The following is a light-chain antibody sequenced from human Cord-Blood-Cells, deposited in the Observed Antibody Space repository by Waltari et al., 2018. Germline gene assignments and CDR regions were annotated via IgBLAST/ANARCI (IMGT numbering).Light chain of an antibody. Sequence: QSALTQPASVSGSPGQSITISCTGTSSDVGSYNLVSWYQQHPGKAPKLMIYEVSKRPSGVSKRFSGSKSDNTASLTISGLQAEDEADYYCCSYAGSSTFYVFGTGTKVTVL. CDR3: CSYAGSSTFYV. V-gene: IGLV2-23*02. J-gene: IGLJ1*01. CDR2: EVS. CDR1: SSDVGSYNL.